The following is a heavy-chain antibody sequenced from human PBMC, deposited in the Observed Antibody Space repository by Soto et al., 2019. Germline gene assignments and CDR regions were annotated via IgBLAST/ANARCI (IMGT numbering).Heavy chain of an antibody. D-gene: IGHD3-3*01. CDR2: INHSGST. Sequence: QVQLQQWGAGLLKPSETLSLTCAVYGGSFSGYYWSWIRQPPGKGLEWIGEINHSGSTTYNPSLRSRVTISVDTSKNQFFLKLSSVTAADTAVYCCARGGGVLRFLEWSQSWFAPWGQGTLVTVSS. J-gene: IGHJ5*02. CDR1: GGSFSGYY. V-gene: IGHV4-34*02. CDR3: ARGGGVLRFLEWSQSWFAP.